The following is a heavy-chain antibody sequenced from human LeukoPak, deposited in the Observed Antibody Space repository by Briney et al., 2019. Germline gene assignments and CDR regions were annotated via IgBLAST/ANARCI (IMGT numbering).Heavy chain of an antibody. V-gene: IGHV1-18*01. CDR3: ARCIVGPTDPYYYYYMDV. Sequence: GASVKVSCKASGYTFTNYAISWVRHAPGQGLEWMAWISVHNANTNYAQKLQRRVTVTTDTYTSTVYMELRSLRSDDTPGYYCARCIVGPTDPYYYYYMDVWGKGTTVTVSS. CDR1: GYTFTNYA. CDR2: ISVHNANT. J-gene: IGHJ6*03. D-gene: IGHD1-26*01.